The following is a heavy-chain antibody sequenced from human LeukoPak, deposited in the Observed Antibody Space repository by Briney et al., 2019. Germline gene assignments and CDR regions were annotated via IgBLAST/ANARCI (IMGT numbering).Heavy chain of an antibody. CDR2: IYPGDSDT. CDR3: TRSAYQDPDY. D-gene: IGHD3-3*01. V-gene: IGHV5-51*01. CDR1: GYSFTNYW. J-gene: IGHJ4*02. Sequence: GESLKISCKGSGYSFTNYWIGWVRQMPGKGLEWMGIIYPGDSDTRYSPSFQGQVTISVDKSINTAHLQWSSLKASDTAMYYCTRSAYQDPDYWGQGTLVTVSS.